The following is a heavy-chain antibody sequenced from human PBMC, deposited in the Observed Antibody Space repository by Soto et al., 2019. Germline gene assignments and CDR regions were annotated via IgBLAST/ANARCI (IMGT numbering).Heavy chain of an antibody. Sequence: SGGSLRLSXAASGFPLSTYGMTWVRQAPGKGLEWVSAITGTGGNTYYVDSVKGRFTSSRDNSKNMLYLQMNSLRVEDTAVYYCARIRGYWYGLDVWGQGTTVTVSS. CDR3: ARIRGYWYGLDV. V-gene: IGHV3-23*01. CDR1: GFPLSTYG. CDR2: ITGTGGNT. J-gene: IGHJ6*02.